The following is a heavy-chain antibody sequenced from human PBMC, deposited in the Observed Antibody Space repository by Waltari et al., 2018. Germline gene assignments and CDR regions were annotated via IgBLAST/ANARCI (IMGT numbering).Heavy chain of an antibody. CDR1: GGSFSGYY. Sequence: QVQLQQWGAGLLKPSETLSLTCAVYGGSFSGYYWSWLRQPPGKGLEWIGEINHSGSTNYNPSLKSRVTISVDTSKNQFSLKLSSVTAADTAVYYCARGDYDILTGYQYYFDYWGQGTLVTVSS. CDR2: INHSGST. J-gene: IGHJ4*02. V-gene: IGHV4-34*01. D-gene: IGHD3-9*01. CDR3: ARGDYDILTGYQYYFDY.